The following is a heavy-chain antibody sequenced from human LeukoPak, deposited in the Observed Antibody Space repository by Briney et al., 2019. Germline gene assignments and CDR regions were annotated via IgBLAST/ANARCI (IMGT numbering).Heavy chain of an antibody. J-gene: IGHJ4*02. CDR3: ARDPGYYDDRGGLDY. D-gene: IGHD3-22*01. V-gene: IGHV4-31*03. CDR2: IYYSGST. Sequence: SETLSLTCTVSGGSISSGDYYWSWIRQPPGKGLEWIGYIYYSGSTYYNPSLKSRITISSDTSLNQFSLRLTSVSAADTAIYYCARDPGYYDDRGGLDYWGQGALVTVSS. CDR1: GGSISSGDYY.